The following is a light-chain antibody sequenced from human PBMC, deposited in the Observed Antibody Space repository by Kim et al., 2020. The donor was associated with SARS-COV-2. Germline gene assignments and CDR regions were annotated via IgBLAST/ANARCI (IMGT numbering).Light chain of an antibody. J-gene: IGLJ2*01. V-gene: IGLV1-40*01. CDR2: SNT. CDR3: QSYDSSLSGVI. Sequence: QSVLTRPPSVSGAPGLRVIISCTGSSSNIGADYGVHWYQQLPGTAPKLLIYSNTNRPSGVPDRFSGSKSGTSASLAITGLQAEDEADYYCQSYDSSLSGVIFGGGTQLTVL. CDR1: SSNIGADYG.